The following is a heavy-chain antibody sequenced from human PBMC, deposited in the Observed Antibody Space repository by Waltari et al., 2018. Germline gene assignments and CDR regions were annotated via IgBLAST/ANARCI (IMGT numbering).Heavy chain of an antibody. J-gene: IGHJ3*02. V-gene: IGHV1-24*01. CDR3: ATFPWNYGSNAFDI. CDR1: GYPLTELS. Sequence: QVQLVQSGAEVKKPGASVKVPCKVSGYPLTELSMHWVRQAPGKGLEWMGGFDPEDGEIIYAQKFQGRVTMTEDTSTDTAYMELSSLRSEDTAVYYCATFPWNYGSNAFDIWGQGTMVTVSS. CDR2: FDPEDGEI. D-gene: IGHD1-7*01.